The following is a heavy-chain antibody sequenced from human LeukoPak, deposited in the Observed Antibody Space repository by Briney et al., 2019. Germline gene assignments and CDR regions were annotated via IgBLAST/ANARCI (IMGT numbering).Heavy chain of an antibody. CDR1: GYSISGGYY. Sequence: SETLSLTCTVSGYSISGGYYWDWIRQPPGKSLEWIGSVYHSGSTSYNPSLKRRVTISVYTSTNQFSLKLTSLTAADTAVYYCAREREGSSWHDAFDIWGQGTMVTVSS. CDR3: AREREGSSWHDAFDI. J-gene: IGHJ3*02. V-gene: IGHV4-38-2*02. CDR2: VYHSGST. D-gene: IGHD6-13*01.